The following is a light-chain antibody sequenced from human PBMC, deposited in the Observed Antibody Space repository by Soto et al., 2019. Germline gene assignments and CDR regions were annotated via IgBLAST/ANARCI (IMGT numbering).Light chain of an antibody. CDR3: QSCDTRLRAYV. J-gene: IGLJ1*01. V-gene: IGLV1-40*01. Sequence: SVLTQPRTASGAPGRRVTIFCTRSSSNTGTDYHVHWYTQLPGTAPRLLVYGKTNRPSGVPGRFSGSKSDLSASLAITGVQAEDERDYYSQSCDTRLRAYVFGTGTKGTVL. CDR2: GKT. CDR1: SSNTGTDYH.